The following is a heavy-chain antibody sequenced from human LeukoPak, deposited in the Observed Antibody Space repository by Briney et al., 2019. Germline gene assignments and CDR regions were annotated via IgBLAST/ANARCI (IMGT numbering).Heavy chain of an antibody. D-gene: IGHD4-17*01. V-gene: IGHV3-23*01. Sequence: PGGSLRLSCAASGFTFSSYAMSWVRQAPGKGLEWVSAISGSGGSTYYADSVKGRFTISRDNSQNTLYLQRNSLRAEDTAVYYCAKDLIPPSYGDYVYYFDYGGQGTLVTFSS. CDR1: GFTFSSYA. J-gene: IGHJ4*02. CDR3: AKDLIPPSYGDYVYYFDY. CDR2: ISGSGGST.